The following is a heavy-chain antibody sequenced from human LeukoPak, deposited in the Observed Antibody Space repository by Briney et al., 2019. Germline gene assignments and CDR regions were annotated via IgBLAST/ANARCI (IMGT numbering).Heavy chain of an antibody. CDR1: GFTFGTYG. Sequence: GGPLRLSCEASGFTFGTYGMTWVRQAPGKGLEWVSGITGSSTWTYYADSVRGRFTISRGNSKNTLHLQMNNLTADDTAIYYCARELVSLGTGYFDLWGRGTLVTVSS. CDR2: ITGSSTWT. J-gene: IGHJ2*01. CDR3: ARELVSLGTGYFDL. D-gene: IGHD7-27*01. V-gene: IGHV3-23*01.